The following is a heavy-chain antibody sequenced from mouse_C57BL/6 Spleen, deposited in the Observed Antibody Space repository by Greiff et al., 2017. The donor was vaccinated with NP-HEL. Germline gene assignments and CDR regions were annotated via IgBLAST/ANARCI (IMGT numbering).Heavy chain of an antibody. CDR3: ARRWTVSYYYAMDY. D-gene: IGHD1-1*01. CDR1: GYAFSSYW. J-gene: IGHJ4*01. CDR2: IYPGDGDT. V-gene: IGHV1-80*01. Sequence: QVQLQQSGAELVKPGASVKISCKASGYAFSSYWMNWVKQRPGKGLEWIGQIYPGDGDTNYNGKFKGKATLTADKSSSTAYMQLCSLTSEDTAVYFGARRWTVSYYYAMDYWGQGTSVTVSS.